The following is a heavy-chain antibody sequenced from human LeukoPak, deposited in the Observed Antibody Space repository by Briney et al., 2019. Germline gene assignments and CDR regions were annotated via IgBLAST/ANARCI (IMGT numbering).Heavy chain of an antibody. D-gene: IGHD2-2*01. J-gene: IGHJ6*02. CDR1: GFTFSSYA. CDR3: AKDQYCSSTSCYFPLYYYYGMDV. V-gene: IGHV3-23*01. CDR2: ISGSGGST. Sequence: GGFLRLSCAASGFTFSSYAMSWVRQAPGKGLEWVSAISGSGGSTYYADSVKGRFTISRDNSKNTLYLQMNSLRAEDTAVYYCAKDQYCSSTSCYFPLYYYYGMDVWGQGTTVTVSS.